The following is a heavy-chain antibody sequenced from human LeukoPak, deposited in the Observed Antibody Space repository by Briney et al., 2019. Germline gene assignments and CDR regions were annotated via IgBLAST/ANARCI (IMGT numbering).Heavy chain of an antibody. Sequence: GSLRLSCAASGFTFSSYAMSWVRQAPGKGLEWVSAISGSGGSTYYADSVKGRFTISRDNSKNTLYLQMNSLRAEDTAVYYCAKYPHIVVVVAATSGHYPNWGQGTLVTVSS. CDR1: GFTFSSYA. CDR2: ISGSGGST. V-gene: IGHV3-23*01. D-gene: IGHD2-15*01. J-gene: IGHJ4*02. CDR3: AKYPHIVVVVAATSGHYPN.